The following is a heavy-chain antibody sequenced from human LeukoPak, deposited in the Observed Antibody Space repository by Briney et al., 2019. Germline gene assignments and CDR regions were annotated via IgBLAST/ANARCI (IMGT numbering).Heavy chain of an antibody. CDR3: ANNFRGHDAFDI. CDR1: GGTFSSYA. Sequence: ASVKVSCKASGGTFSSYAISWVRQAPGQGLEWMGRIIPIFGTANYAQKFQGRVTITTDESTSTAYMELSSLRSEDTAVYYCANNFRGHDAFDIWGQGTMVTVSS. J-gene: IGHJ3*02. D-gene: IGHD5-24*01. V-gene: IGHV1-69*05. CDR2: IIPIFGTA.